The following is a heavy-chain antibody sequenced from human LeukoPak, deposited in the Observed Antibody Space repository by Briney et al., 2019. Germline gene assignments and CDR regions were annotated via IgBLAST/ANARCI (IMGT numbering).Heavy chain of an antibody. V-gene: IGHV1-2*02. Sequence: ASVKVSCKASGYTFTDYYIHWVRQAPGQGLEWMAWINPNSGGTSYAPKFQGRVTMTRDTSIITAYMELSSLRSDDTALYYCARDLSTTFSNYFDPWGQGTLVTVSS. CDR2: INPNSGGT. CDR1: GYTFTDYY. J-gene: IGHJ5*02. D-gene: IGHD5/OR15-5a*01. CDR3: ARDLSTTFSNYFDP.